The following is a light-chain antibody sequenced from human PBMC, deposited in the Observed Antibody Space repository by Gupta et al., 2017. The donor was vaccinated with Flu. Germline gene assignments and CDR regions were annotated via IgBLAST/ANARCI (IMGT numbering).Light chain of an antibody. V-gene: IGKV1-6*01. J-gene: IGKJ1*01. Sequence: AIQMTQSPSSLSASVGDRVTITCRASQGIRNELGWYQQKPGKVPKLLIYAASSLQSGVPSRFSGSGSGTDFTLTINSLQPEDFATYYCLQDSNYPRTFGQGTRVEIK. CDR3: LQDSNYPRT. CDR1: QGIRNE. CDR2: AAS.